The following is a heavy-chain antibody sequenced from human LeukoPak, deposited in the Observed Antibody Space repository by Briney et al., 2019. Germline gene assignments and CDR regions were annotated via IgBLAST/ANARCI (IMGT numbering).Heavy chain of an antibody. CDR1: GFTFSSYS. CDR2: ISSSSSYI. J-gene: IGHJ4*02. Sequence: GGSLRLSCAASGFTFSSYSMNWVRQTPGKGLEWVSSISSSSSYIYYADSVKGRFTISRDNAKNSLYLQMNSLRAEDTAVYYCARVSSSSSGDYWGQGTLVNVSS. CDR3: ARVSSSSSGDY. D-gene: IGHD6-6*01. V-gene: IGHV3-21*01.